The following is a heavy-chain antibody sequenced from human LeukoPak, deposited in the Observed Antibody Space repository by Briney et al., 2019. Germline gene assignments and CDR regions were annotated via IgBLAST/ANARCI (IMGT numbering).Heavy chain of an antibody. CDR1: GDSVTNYY. CDR3: ARYSDGYYLDY. CDR2: ISYSGST. D-gene: IGHD5-18*01. J-gene: IGHJ4*02. V-gene: IGHV4-59*02. Sequence: SETLSLTCSVSGDSVTNYYWSWIRQPPGKGLEWIGYISYSGSTKYNPSLKSRVTMSVGSSKNQFSLKLSSVTAADTAVYYCARYSDGYYLDYWGQGTLVTVSS.